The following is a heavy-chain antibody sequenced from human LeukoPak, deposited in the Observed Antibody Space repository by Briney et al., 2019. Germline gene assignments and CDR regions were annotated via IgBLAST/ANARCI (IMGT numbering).Heavy chain of an antibody. D-gene: IGHD3-16*01. CDR1: GFSFNNYA. Sequence: GGALRLSCVASGFSFNNYAMNWVRQAPGKGLEWVSLIIVSSVTTFYADSVKGRFTISRDKSKSTRYLQINTLRAQDTAAYTFARGAYDYIEIAYFDYWGQGSLVTDSS. J-gene: IGHJ4*02. CDR2: IIVSSVTT. V-gene: IGHV3-23*01. CDR3: ARGAYDYIEIAYFDY.